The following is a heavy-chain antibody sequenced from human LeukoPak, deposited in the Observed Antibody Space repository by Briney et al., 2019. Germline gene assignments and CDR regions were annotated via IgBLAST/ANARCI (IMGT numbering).Heavy chain of an antibody. CDR2: TNPNSGGT. J-gene: IGHJ3*02. Sequence: HRASVKVSCKASGYTFTGYYIHWVRQAPGQGLEWMGWTNPNSGGTNFAQKFQGWVTMTRDTSISTAYMELSRLRSDDTAVYYCARGISAMTVVVTGAFDIWGQGTVVTVSS. V-gene: IGHV1-2*04. D-gene: IGHD3-22*01. CDR1: GYTFTGYY. CDR3: ARGISAMTVVVTGAFDI.